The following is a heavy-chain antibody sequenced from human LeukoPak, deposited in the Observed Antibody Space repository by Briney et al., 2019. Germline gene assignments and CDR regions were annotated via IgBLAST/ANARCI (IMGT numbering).Heavy chain of an antibody. CDR3: ARASREIAARGYYYYMDV. Sequence: GASVKVSCKASGYTFTSYYMHWVRQAPGQGLEWMGIINPSGGSTSYAQKFQGRVTITRNTSISAAYMELSSLRSEDTAVYYCARASREIAARGYYYYMDVWGKGTTVTVSS. CDR2: INPSGGST. D-gene: IGHD6-6*01. CDR1: GYTFTSYY. J-gene: IGHJ6*03. V-gene: IGHV1-46*01.